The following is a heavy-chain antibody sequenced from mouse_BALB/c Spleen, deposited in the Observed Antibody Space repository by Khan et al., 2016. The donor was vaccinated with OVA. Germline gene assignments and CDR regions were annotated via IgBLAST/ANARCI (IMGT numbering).Heavy chain of an antibody. CDR3: ARRGLLWDFDY. V-gene: IGHV1-7*01. CDR2: IIPSTGYT. J-gene: IGHJ2*01. Sequence: QVQLKESGAELAKPGASVKMSCTASGYTFINYWILWVKQRPARGLEWIGYIIPSTGYTEYNQNFKDKATLTPDKSSSTSYMQLSSLTSEDSAVDYCARRGLLWDFDYWGQGTTLTDSS. D-gene: IGHD2-1*01. CDR1: GYTFINYW.